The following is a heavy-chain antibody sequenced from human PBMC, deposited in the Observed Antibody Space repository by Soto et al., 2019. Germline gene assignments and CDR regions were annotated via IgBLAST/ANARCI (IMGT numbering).Heavy chain of an antibody. CDR2: INAGNGNT. CDR3: ARGLYNPFDY. D-gene: IGHD1-20*01. CDR1: GYTFTSYA. V-gene: IGHV1-3*01. J-gene: IGHJ4*01. Sequence: QVQLVQSGAEVKKPGASVKVSCKASGYTFTSYAMHWVRQAPGQRLEWMGWINAGNGNTKYSQKFQGRVTITRDTSASTAYMELRSLRSEDTDVYYCARGLYNPFDYWCHGTLVTVAS.